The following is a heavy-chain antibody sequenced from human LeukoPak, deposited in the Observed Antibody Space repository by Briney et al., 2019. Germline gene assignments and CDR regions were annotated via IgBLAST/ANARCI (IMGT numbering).Heavy chain of an antibody. J-gene: IGHJ6*02. CDR2: ISSSSSYI. CDR3: ARELRSYYGMDV. D-gene: IGHD1-14*01. Sequence: PGGSLRLSCAASGFSLSNYWMNWVRQAPGKGLEWVSSISSSSSYIYYADSVKGRFTISRDNAKNSLYLQMNSLRAEDTAVYYCARELRSYYGMDVWGQGTTVTVSS. V-gene: IGHV3-21*01. CDR1: GFSLSNYW.